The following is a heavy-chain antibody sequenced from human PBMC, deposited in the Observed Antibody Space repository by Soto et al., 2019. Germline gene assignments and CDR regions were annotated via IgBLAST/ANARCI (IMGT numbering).Heavy chain of an antibody. CDR3: ARWGNWNSKENGGMDV. CDR1: GDSVSSSSAA. Sequence: PSQTLSLTCAISGDSVSSSSAAWNWIRQSPSRGLEWLGRTYYRSKWYNDYAVSVKSRITINPDTSKNQFSLQLNSVTPEDTAVYYCARWGNWNSKENGGMDVWGQGATVTVSS. V-gene: IGHV6-1*01. CDR2: TYYRSKWYN. D-gene: IGHD1-7*01. J-gene: IGHJ6*02.